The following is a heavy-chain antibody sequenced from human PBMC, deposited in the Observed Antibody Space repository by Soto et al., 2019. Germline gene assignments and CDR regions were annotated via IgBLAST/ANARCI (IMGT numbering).Heavy chain of an antibody. Sequence: QVPLVQSGSEVKKPGSSVPVSCKASGGTFSSYAIHWVRQAPGQGLEWMGGIIPMYGPAKYAQRFQGRVTITVDESTTTVYMELTSLTSQDTAVYYCARVTSMVRGVIDNWFDPWGHGTLVTVSS. D-gene: IGHD3-10*01. CDR2: IIPMYGPA. J-gene: IGHJ5*02. V-gene: IGHV1-69*01. CDR3: ARVTSMVRGVIDNWFDP. CDR1: GGTFSSYA.